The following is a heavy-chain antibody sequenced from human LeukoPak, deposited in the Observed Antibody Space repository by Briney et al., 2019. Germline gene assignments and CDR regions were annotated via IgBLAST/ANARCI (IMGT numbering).Heavy chain of an antibody. CDR1: GFTFSRYW. J-gene: IGHJ3*02. CDR2: IKRDGSEK. CDR3: ARDASYYDSSGYYDAFDI. V-gene: IGHV3-7*01. D-gene: IGHD3-22*01. Sequence: SGGSLRLSCTASGFTFSRYWMIWVHQAPGKGLEWVANIKRDGSEKYYVDSVKGRFTISRDNAKNSLFLQMNGLRVEDTAVYYCARDASYYDSSGYYDAFDIWGQGTMVTVSS.